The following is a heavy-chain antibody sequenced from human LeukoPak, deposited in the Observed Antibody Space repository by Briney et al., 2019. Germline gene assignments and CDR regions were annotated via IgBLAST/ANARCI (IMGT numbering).Heavy chain of an antibody. CDR1: GGSISSHY. J-gene: IGHJ4*02. D-gene: IGHD3-10*01. CDR3: AAKVRGVLY. Sequence: SETLSLTCTVSGGSISSHYWSWIRQPPGKGLEWIGYIYYSGSTNYNPSLKSRVTISVDTSKNQFSLKLSSVTAADTAVYYCAAKVRGVLYWGQGTLVTVSS. CDR2: IYYSGST. V-gene: IGHV4-59*11.